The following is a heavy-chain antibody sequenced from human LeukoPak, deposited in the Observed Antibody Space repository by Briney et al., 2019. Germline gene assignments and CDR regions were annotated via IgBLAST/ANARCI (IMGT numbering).Heavy chain of an antibody. J-gene: IGHJ6*03. CDR3: AKGVRGVTGYYYYYMDV. CDR2: IRYDGSNK. Sequence: GGSLRLSCAASGFTFSSYGMHWVRQAPGKGLEWVAFIRYDGSNKYYADSVKGRFTISRDNSKNTLYLQMNSLRAEDTAVYYCAKGVRGVTGYYYYYMDVWGKGTTVTVSS. D-gene: IGHD3-10*01. V-gene: IGHV3-30*02. CDR1: GFTFSSYG.